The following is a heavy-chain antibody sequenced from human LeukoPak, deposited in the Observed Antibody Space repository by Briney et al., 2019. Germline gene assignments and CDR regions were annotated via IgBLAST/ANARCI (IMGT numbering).Heavy chain of an antibody. CDR1: GFTFSSYT. V-gene: IGHV3-21*01. J-gene: IGHJ4*02. CDR2: ISSSSRDI. Sequence: PGGSLRLSCAASGFTFSSYTMNWVRQAPGKVLEWVAAISSSSRDIFYADSVKGRFSISRDNTQNSLSLQMSSQKAEDTAVYYCAREAAATLFDYWGQGTLVTVSS. CDR3: AREAAATLFDY. D-gene: IGHD1-26*01.